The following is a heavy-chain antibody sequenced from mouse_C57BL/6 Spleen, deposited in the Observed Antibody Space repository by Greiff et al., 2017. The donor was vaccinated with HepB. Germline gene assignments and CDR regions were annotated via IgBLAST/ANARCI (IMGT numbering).Heavy chain of an antibody. CDR2: IDPETGGT. D-gene: IGHD2-5*01. Sequence: QVHVKQSGAELVRPGASVTLSCKASGYTFTDYEMHWVKQTPVHGLEWIGAIDPETGGTAYNQKFKGKAILTADKSSSTAYMELRSLTSEDSAVYYCTRRGYSNYGGSAMDYWGQGTSVTVSS. V-gene: IGHV1-15*01. CDR1: GYTFTDYE. CDR3: TRRGYSNYGGSAMDY. J-gene: IGHJ4*01.